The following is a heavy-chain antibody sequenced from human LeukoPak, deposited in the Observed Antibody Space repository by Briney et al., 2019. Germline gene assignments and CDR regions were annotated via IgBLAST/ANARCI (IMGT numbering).Heavy chain of an antibody. CDR1: VGSFNDYY. V-gene: IGHV4-34*01. J-gene: IGHJ4*01. Sequence: SETLSLTCAVYVGSFNDYYWTWIRQPPGKGLEWFGEVDQSGSTNNNPSLKSRVTISVDTSKNQFSLKLTSVTAADTAVYYCARGLVTYSNYEYIWGRSRHPQRGCFDYWGHGTLVSVSS. CDR3: ARGLVTYSNYEYIWGRSRHPQRGCFDY. D-gene: IGHD3-16*02. CDR2: VDQSGST.